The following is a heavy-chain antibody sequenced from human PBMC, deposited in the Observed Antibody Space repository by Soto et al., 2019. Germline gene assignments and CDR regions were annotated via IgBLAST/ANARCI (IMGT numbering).Heavy chain of an antibody. J-gene: IGHJ6*02. V-gene: IGHV3-21*01. D-gene: IGHD6-13*01. CDR2: ISSSSNYI. CDR3: AKDSSGPRVYSSSWYENSGMDV. CDR1: GFTFSSFS. Sequence: EVQLVESGGGLVKPGKSLKLSCEVSGFTFSSFSMNWVRQAPGKGLEWVSTISSSSNYIYYAVSVKGRFTISRDNAKTSLLLQMNRLEAEDTAVYYCAKDSSGPRVYSSSWYENSGMDVWGPGTTVTVSS.